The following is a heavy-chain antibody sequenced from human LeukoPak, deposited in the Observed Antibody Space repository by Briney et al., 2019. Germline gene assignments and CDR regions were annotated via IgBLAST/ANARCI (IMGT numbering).Heavy chain of an antibody. CDR3: ARDLGVKWFGDRTGWY. Sequence: GRSLRLSCAASGFTFSSYGMHWVRQAPGKGLEWVAVIWYDGSNKYYADSVKGRFTISRDNSKNTLYLQMNSLRAEDAAVYYCARDLGVKWFGDRTGWYWGQGTLVTVSS. V-gene: IGHV3-33*01. D-gene: IGHD3-10*01. CDR1: GFTFSSYG. J-gene: IGHJ4*02. CDR2: IWYDGSNK.